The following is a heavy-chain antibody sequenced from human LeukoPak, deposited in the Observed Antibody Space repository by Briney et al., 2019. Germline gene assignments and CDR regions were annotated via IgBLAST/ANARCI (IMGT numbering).Heavy chain of an antibody. CDR3: ARPIVVVPLRAFDI. J-gene: IGHJ3*02. CDR2: INHSGST. CDR1: GGSFSGYY. Sequence: SETLSLTCAVYGGSFSGYYWSWIRQPPGKGLEWLGEINHSGSTNYNPSLKSRVTISVDTSKNQFSLKLRFVTAADTAVYYCARPIVVVPLRAFDIWGQGTMVTVSS. D-gene: IGHD2-21*01. V-gene: IGHV4-34*01.